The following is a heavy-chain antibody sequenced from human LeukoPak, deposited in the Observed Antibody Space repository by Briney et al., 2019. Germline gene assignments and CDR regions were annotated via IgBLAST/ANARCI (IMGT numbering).Heavy chain of an antibody. CDR1: GYTLTELS. J-gene: IGHJ4*02. Sequence: ASVKVSCKASGYTLTELSMHWVRQAPGKGLEWIGGFDPEDGEAFYAQNFQGRVTMTEDTSTDTAYMELSSLRSEDTAVYYYATHPLGYFDSWGQGTLVTVSS. CDR2: FDPEDGEA. V-gene: IGHV1-24*01. CDR3: ATHPLGYFDS.